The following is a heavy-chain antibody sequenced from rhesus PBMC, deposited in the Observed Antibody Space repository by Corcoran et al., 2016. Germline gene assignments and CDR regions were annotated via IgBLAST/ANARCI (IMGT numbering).Heavy chain of an antibody. CDR2: SGGSRCST. D-gene: IGHD5-30*01. V-gene: IGHV4-127*01. CDR1: GYAISSGYG. CDR3: ARDRGYSPFDY. Sequence: QVQLQESGPGLVKPSETLSLTCAVSGYAISSGYGWSCIGEPPGQGLGWIGYSGGSRCSTNYNPSLKSRFTISKDTAKNQFSLKLTSVTAADTAVYFCARDRGYSPFDYWGQGVLVTVSS. J-gene: IGHJ4*01.